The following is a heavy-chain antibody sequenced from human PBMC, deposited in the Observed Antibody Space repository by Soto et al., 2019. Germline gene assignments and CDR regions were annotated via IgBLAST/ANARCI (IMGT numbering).Heavy chain of an antibody. V-gene: IGHV3-23*01. CDR1: GSIFRIYD. Sequence: GGSLRLSCATCGSIFRIYDMRWVRQAPGKGLEWVAGISPTGGTTYYADSVKGRFTISRDNSGHTLFLTLKSLRVDDTAIYYCAKLAPELSPSPRYFDSWGQGALVTVSS. CDR2: ISPTGGTT. D-gene: IGHD1-7*01. CDR3: AKLAPELSPSPRYFDS. J-gene: IGHJ4*03.